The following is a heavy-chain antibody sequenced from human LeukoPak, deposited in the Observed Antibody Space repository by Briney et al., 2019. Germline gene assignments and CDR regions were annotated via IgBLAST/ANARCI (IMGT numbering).Heavy chain of an antibody. J-gene: IGHJ3*02. D-gene: IGHD6-13*01. CDR3: ARIAADAFDI. V-gene: IGHV4-59*01. CDR1: GGSISSYY. Sequence: PSETPSLTCTVSGGSISSYYWSWIRQPPGKGLEWIGYIYYSGSTNYNPSLKSRVTISVDTSKNQFSLKLSSVTAADTAVYYCARIAADAFDIWGQGTMVTVSS. CDR2: IYYSGST.